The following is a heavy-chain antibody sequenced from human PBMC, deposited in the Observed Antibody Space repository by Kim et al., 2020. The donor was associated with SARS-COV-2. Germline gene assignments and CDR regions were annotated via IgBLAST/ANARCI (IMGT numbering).Heavy chain of an antibody. CDR3: ARDDYGDDLPDY. CDR2: ISANNGNT. Sequence: ASVKVSCTAPGYTFTSHGISWVRQAPGQGLEWMGWISANNGNTTYAQKFHARVSMTTDTYTGTAYMELKNLRFDDTAVYYCARDDYGDDLPDYWGQGTLVTVSS. V-gene: IGHV1-18*01. D-gene: IGHD4-17*01. J-gene: IGHJ4*02. CDR1: GYTFTSHG.